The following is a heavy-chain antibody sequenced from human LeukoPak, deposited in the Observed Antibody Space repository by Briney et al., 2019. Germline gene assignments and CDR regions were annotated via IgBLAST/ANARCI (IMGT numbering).Heavy chain of an antibody. J-gene: IGHJ4*02. V-gene: IGHV4-34*01. D-gene: IGHD3-10*01. CDR3: ARVWLLWFGEFSGYFDY. CDR1: GGSISSYY. CDR2: INHSGST. Sequence: SETLSLTCTVSGGSISSYYWSWIRQPPGKGLEWIGEINHSGSTNYNPSLKSRVTISVDTSKNQFSLKLSSVTAADTAVYYCARVWLLWFGEFSGYFDYWGQGTLVTVSS.